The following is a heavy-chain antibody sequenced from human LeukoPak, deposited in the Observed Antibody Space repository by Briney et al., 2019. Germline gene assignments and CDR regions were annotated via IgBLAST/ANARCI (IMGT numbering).Heavy chain of an antibody. Sequence: GGSLRLSCAASGFTFSICSMNWVRQAPGKGLEWVSYISSSSSTIYYADSVKGRFTISRDNAKNSLYLQMSSLRDEDTAVYYCARSGDRWYFDLWGRGTLVTVSS. D-gene: IGHD7-27*01. CDR3: ARSGDRWYFDL. J-gene: IGHJ2*01. CDR1: GFTFSICS. CDR2: ISSSSSTI. V-gene: IGHV3-48*02.